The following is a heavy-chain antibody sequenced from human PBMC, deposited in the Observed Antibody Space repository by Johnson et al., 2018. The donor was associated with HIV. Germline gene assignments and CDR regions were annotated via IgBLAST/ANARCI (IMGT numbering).Heavy chain of an antibody. CDR3: VLDF. Sequence: VQLVESGGGLVQPGGSLRLSCAASGFTFSNYDMHWVRQTAGRRLEWVSCIAATGNTYYVVSVKGRFTVSRANATRGHGCVLVCNRWRTRISRSGVLDFWGQGT. CDR2: IAATGNT. CDR1: GFTFSNYD. D-gene: IGHD3-3*02. J-gene: IGHJ3*01. V-gene: IGHV3-13*01.